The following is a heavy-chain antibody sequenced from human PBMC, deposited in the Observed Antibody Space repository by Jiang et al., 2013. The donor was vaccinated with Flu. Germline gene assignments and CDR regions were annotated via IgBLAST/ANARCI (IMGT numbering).Heavy chain of an antibody. V-gene: IGHV1-46*01. D-gene: IGHD4-23*01. Sequence: SVTLSCQTSGYTFTSYSLQWVRQTPGQGLEWIGVINPSGGGTNYAQKFQGRVTMTRDKSTNTFYMDLRRLRSDDTAVYFCARDYGGQSYKFDYWGQGTQVTVS. CDR1: GYTFTSYS. J-gene: IGHJ4*02. CDR2: INPSGGGT. CDR3: ARDYGGQSYKFDY.